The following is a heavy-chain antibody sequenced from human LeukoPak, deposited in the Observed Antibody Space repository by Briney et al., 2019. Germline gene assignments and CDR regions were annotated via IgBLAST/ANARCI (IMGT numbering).Heavy chain of an antibody. D-gene: IGHD6-19*01. V-gene: IGHV4-59*12. CDR2: IYYSGST. J-gene: IGHJ4*02. CDR3: ARGRRRIAVAGTGKNFDY. Sequence: SETLSLTCTVSGGSISSYYWSWIRQPPGKGLEWIGYIYYSGSTNYNPSLKSRVTISVDTSKNQFSLKLSSVTAADTAVYYCARGRRRIAVAGTGKNFDYWGQGTLVTVSS. CDR1: GGSISSYY.